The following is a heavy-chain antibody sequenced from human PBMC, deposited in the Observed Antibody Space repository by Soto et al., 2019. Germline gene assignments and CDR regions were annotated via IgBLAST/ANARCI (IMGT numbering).Heavy chain of an antibody. J-gene: IGHJ4*02. D-gene: IGHD3-10*01. CDR2: IYYSGST. CDR1: GGSISSYY. Sequence: PSETLSLTCTVSGGSISSYYWSWIRQPPGKGLEWIGYIYYSGSTNYNPSLKSRVTISVDTSKNQFSLKLSSVTAADTAVYYCARAQGAESGFGENWGQGTLVTSPQ. V-gene: IGHV4-59*01. CDR3: ARAQGAESGFGEN.